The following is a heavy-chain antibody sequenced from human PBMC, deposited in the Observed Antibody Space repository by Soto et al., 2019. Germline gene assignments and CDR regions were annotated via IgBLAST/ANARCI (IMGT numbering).Heavy chain of an antibody. J-gene: IGHJ4*02. CDR3: ATMVRGVDY. CDR2: ISWNSGSI. D-gene: IGHD3-10*01. CDR1: GFTFDDYA. V-gene: IGHV3-9*01. Sequence: GGSLRLSCEASGFTFDDYAMHWVRQAPGKGLEWVSGISWNSGSIGYADSVKGRFTISRDNAKNSLYLQMNSLRAEDTALYYCATMVRGVDYWGQGTLVTVSS.